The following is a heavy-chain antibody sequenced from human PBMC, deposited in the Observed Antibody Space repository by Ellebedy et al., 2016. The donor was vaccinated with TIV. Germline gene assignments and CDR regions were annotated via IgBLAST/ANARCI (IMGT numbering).Heavy chain of an antibody. D-gene: IGHD6-19*01. Sequence: ASVKVSCKVSGYTLTELSMHWVRQAPGKGLEWMGGFDPEDGETIYAQKFQGRVTMTEDTSTDTAYMELSSLRSEDTAVYYCATDLSSGWYPSNFDYWGQGTLVTVSS. CDR1: GYTLTELS. J-gene: IGHJ4*02. CDR3: ATDLSSGWYPSNFDY. V-gene: IGHV1-24*01. CDR2: FDPEDGET.